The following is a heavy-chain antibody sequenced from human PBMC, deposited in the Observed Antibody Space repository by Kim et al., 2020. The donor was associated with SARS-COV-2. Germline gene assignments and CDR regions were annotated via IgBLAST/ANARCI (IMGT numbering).Heavy chain of an antibody. D-gene: IGHD2-2*01. CDR2: ITGGGDYT. CDR3: AKGSAAHDY. CDR1: GFSYGYFP. Sequence: GGSLRLSCAASGFSYGYFPMSWVRQVPGKGLEWVSGITGGGDYTYYADSVKGRSTISRDNSKNTLYLQINSLRAEDTAIYYCAKGSAAHDYWGQGTLVTV. J-gene: IGHJ4*02. V-gene: IGHV3-23*01.